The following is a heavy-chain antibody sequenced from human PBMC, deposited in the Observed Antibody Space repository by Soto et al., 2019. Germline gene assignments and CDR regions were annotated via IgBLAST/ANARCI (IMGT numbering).Heavy chain of an antibody. J-gene: IGHJ6*02. V-gene: IGHV3-73*01. Sequence: PGGSLRLSCAASGFTFSGSAIHWVRQASGKGLEWVGRMRSKPNTYATEYAVSVKGRFTISRDESENTAYLQMDSLKTEDTAVYYCTRQKDLRYSGYEAHYYYGMDVWGQGTTVTVSS. CDR1: GFTFSGSA. CDR3: TRQKDLRYSGYEAHYYYGMDV. D-gene: IGHD5-12*01. CDR2: MRSKPNTYAT.